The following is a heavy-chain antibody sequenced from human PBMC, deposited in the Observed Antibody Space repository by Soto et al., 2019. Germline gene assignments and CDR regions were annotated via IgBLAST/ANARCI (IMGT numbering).Heavy chain of an antibody. Sequence: SETLSLTCTVSGGSISSGGYYWSWIRQPPGKGLEWIGYIYHSGSTYYNPSLKSRVTISVDRSKNQFSLKLSSVTAADTAVYYCARGLAYYYDYWGQGTLVTVSS. D-gene: IGHD3-22*01. CDR1: GGSISSGGYY. CDR3: ARGLAYYYDY. V-gene: IGHV4-30-2*01. J-gene: IGHJ4*02. CDR2: IYHSGST.